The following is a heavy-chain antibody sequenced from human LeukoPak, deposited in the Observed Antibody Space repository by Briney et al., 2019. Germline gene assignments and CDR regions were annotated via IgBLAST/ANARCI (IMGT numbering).Heavy chain of an antibody. V-gene: IGHV5-51*01. D-gene: IGHD3-10*01. CDR3: ARHYYGSGSYV. CDR2: IYPGDYDT. CDR1: GXSLTSYW. Sequence: TGESLKISCKGSGXSLTSYWSGWVRQMPGKGLEWIGIIYPGDYDTRYSPSFQGQVTISADKSISTAYLQWSSLKSSDTAMYYCARHYYGSGSYVWGQGTLVTVSS. J-gene: IGHJ4*02.